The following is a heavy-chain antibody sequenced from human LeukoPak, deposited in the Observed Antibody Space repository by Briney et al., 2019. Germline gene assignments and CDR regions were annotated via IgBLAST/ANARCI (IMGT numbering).Heavy chain of an antibody. J-gene: IGHJ5*02. CDR2: INHSGST. CDR1: GGSFSGYY. CDR3: ARGRCSSTSCYGSTVKTYNWFDP. V-gene: IGHV4-34*01. D-gene: IGHD2-2*01. Sequence: SETLSLTCAVYGGSFSGYYWSWIRQPPGKGLEWIGEINHSGSTNYNPSLKSRVTISVDTSKNQFSLKLSSVTAADTAVYYCARGRCSSTSCYGSTVKTYNWFDPWGQGTLVTVSS.